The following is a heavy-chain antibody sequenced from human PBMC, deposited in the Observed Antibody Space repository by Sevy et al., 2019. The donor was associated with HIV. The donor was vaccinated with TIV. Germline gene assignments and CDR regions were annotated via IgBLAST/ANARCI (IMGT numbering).Heavy chain of an antibody. CDR3: ARISTPRGKFNWFDP. D-gene: IGHD3-10*01. CDR2: IGPYNGNI. V-gene: IGHV1-18*01. Sequence: TSVKVSCKASGYTFDSYGISWVRQAPGQGLEYMGWIGPYNGNIKYAQNIQDRVTMTTDSSTSTAYMELSSLRSDDTAVYFCARISTPRGKFNWFDPWGQGTLVTVSS. J-gene: IGHJ5*02. CDR1: GYTFDSYG.